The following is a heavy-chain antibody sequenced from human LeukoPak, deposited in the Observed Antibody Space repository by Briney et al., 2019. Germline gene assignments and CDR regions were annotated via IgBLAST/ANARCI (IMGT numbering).Heavy chain of an antibody. CDR1: GFTFSSYG. Sequence: GGSLRLSCAASGFTFSSYGMHWVRQAPGRGLEWVAFIRYDGSNKYYADSVKGRFTISRDNSKNTLYLQMNSLRAEDTAVYYCAKDRSSGYYTPDYWGQGTLVTVSS. J-gene: IGHJ4*02. CDR2: IRYDGSNK. D-gene: IGHD3-22*01. V-gene: IGHV3-30*02. CDR3: AKDRSSGYYTPDY.